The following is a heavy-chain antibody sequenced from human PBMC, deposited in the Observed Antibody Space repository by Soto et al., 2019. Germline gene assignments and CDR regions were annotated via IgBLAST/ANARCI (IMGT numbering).Heavy chain of an antibody. CDR2: IIPIFGTA. CDR1: GGTFSSYA. CDR3: ARGAYDSSGYYWFDP. D-gene: IGHD3-22*01. J-gene: IGHJ5*02. Sequence: SVKVSCKASGGTFSSYAISWVRQAPGQGLEWMGGIIPIFGTANYAQKFQGRVTITADESTSTAYMELSSLRSEGTAVYYCARGAYDSSGYYWFDPWGQGTLVTVSS. V-gene: IGHV1-69*13.